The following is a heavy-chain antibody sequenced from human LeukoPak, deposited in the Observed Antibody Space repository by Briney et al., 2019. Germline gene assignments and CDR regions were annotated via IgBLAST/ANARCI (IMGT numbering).Heavy chain of an antibody. Sequence: SVKVSCKASGGTFSSYAISWVRQAPGQGLEWMGGIIPIFGTANYAQKFQGRVTITADESTSTAYMELSSLRSEDTAVYCCARGSSRGELYGIEWFDPWGQGTLVTVSS. CDR2: IIPIFGTA. D-gene: IGHD3-9*01. J-gene: IGHJ5*02. CDR3: ARGSSRGELYGIEWFDP. CDR1: GGTFSSYA. V-gene: IGHV1-69*13.